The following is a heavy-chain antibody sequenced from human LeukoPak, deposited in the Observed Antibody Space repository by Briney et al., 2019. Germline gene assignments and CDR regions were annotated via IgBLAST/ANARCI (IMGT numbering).Heavy chain of an antibody. Sequence: ASVKVSCKASGYTFTGYYMHWVRQAPGQGLEWMGWINPNSGGTNYAQKFQGRVTMTRDTSISTAYMELSRLRSEDTAVYYCARGKDYYDSSGLGDYWGQGTLVTVSS. CDR2: INPNSGGT. CDR3: ARGKDYYDSSGLGDY. V-gene: IGHV1-2*02. D-gene: IGHD3-22*01. J-gene: IGHJ4*02. CDR1: GYTFTGYY.